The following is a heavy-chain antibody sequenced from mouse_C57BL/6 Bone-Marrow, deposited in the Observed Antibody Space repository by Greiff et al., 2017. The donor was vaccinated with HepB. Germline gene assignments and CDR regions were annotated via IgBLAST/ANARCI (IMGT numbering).Heavy chain of an antibody. CDR1: GFTFSDYG. CDR3: ARGDYGSSSWFAY. CDR2: ISSGSSTI. Sequence: DVHLVESGGGLVKPGGSLKLSCAASGFTFSDYGMHWVRQAPEKGLEWVAYISSGSSTIYYADTVKGRFTISRDNAKNTLFLQMTSLRSEDTAMYYCARGDYGSSSWFAYWGQGTLVTVSA. J-gene: IGHJ3*01. V-gene: IGHV5-17*01. D-gene: IGHD1-1*01.